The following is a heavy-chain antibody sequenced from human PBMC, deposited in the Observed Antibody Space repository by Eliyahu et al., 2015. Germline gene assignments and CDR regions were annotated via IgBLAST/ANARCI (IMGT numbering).Heavy chain of an antibody. D-gene: IGHD1-7*01. J-gene: IGHJ6*02. Sequence: EVQLVESGGGLVKPGGSLRLSCAASGFTFSAYSMNWVRQAPGKGLGWVSSISSSSSYIYYADSVKGRFAISRDNAKNSLYLQMNSLRAEDTAVYFCASGTGFDQYGLDGWGQGTTVTVSS. CDR3: ASGTGFDQYGLDG. V-gene: IGHV3-21*01. CDR2: ISSSSSYI. CDR1: GFTFSAYS.